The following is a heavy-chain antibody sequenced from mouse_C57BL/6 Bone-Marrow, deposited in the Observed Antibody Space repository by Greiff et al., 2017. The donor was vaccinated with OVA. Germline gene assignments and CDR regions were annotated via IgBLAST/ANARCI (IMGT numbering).Heavy chain of an antibody. D-gene: IGHD2-4*01. CDR3: ARDDYDWFAY. V-gene: IGHV1-19*01. CDR2: INPYNGGT. Sequence: QLQESGPVLVKPGASVKMSCKASGYTFTDYYMNWVKQSHGKSLEWIGVINPYNGGTSYNQKFKGKATLTVDKSSSTAYMELNSLTSEDSAVYYCARDDYDWFAYWGQGTLVTVSA. CDR1: GYTFTDYY. J-gene: IGHJ3*01.